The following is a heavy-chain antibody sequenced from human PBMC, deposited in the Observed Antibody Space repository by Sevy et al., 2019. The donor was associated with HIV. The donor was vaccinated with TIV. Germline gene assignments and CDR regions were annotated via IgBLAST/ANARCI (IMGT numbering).Heavy chain of an antibody. Sequence: SETLSLTCTVSGGSISAYYWSWIRQPPGKPLEYIGYIYYTGSTNYNPSLKSRVTISVDTSKNQFSLKLNSVTAAEPAGYFCAGAPPVRSGDDSLNWFDPWGQGTLVTVSS. D-gene: IGHD5-12*01. CDR3: AGAPPVRSGDDSLNWFDP. V-gene: IGHV4-59*01. CDR2: IYYTGST. J-gene: IGHJ5*02. CDR1: GGSISAYY.